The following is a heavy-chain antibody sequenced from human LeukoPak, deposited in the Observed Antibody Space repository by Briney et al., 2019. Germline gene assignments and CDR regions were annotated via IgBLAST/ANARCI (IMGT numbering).Heavy chain of an antibody. D-gene: IGHD2-21*02. CDR2: IFPGDSDT. CDR3: ARNFEYCGGDCYDY. J-gene: IGHJ4*02. V-gene: IGHV5-51*01. Sequence: YWIGXVRQMPGKXXEWMGIIFPGDSDTRYSPSFQGQVTISADKSISTAYLQWSSLKASDTAMYYCARNFEYCGGDCYDYWGQGTLVTVSS. CDR1: YW.